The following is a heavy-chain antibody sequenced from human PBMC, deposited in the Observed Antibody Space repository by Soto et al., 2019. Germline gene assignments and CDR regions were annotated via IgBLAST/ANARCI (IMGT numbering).Heavy chain of an antibody. D-gene: IGHD6-13*01. V-gene: IGHV3-21*01. CDR3: ARVRIAAAGNRLFDY. CDR2: ISSSSSYI. CDR1: GFTFSSYS. Sequence: EVQLVESGGGLVKPGGSLRLSCAASGFTFSSYSMNWVRQAPGKGLEWVSSISSSSSYIYYADSVKGRFTISRDNAKNSRYLQMNSLRAEDTAVYYCARVRIAAAGNRLFDYWGQGTLVTVSS. J-gene: IGHJ4*02.